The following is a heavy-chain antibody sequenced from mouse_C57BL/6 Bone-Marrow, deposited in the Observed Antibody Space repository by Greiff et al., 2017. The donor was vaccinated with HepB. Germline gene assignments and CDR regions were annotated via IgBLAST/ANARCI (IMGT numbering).Heavy chain of an antibody. J-gene: IGHJ4*01. Sequence: EVNVVESGGDLVKPGGSLKLSCAASGFTFSSYGMSWVRQTPDKRLEWVATISSGCSSTYYPASVKGRFTISRDNAKNTLYLQMSSRKSEDTAIYYCASPLITTVVAFYAMDYWGQGPSVTVSS. D-gene: IGHD1-1*01. CDR2: ISSGCSST. V-gene: IGHV5-6*01. CDR3: ASPLITTVVAFYAMDY. CDR1: GFTFSSYG.